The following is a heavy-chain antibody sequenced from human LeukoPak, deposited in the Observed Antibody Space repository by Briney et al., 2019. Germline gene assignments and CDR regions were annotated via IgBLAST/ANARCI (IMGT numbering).Heavy chain of an antibody. CDR1: GFTFSSYA. Sequence: GGSLRLSCAASGFTFSSYAMSWVRQAPGKGLEWVSAISGSGGSTYYADSVKGRFTTSRDNSKNTLYLQMNSLRAEDTAVYYCAKAGYDFWSGYFTAYWFDPWGQGTLVTVSS. CDR3: AKAGYDFWSGYFTAYWFDP. V-gene: IGHV3-23*01. D-gene: IGHD3-3*01. J-gene: IGHJ5*02. CDR2: ISGSGGST.